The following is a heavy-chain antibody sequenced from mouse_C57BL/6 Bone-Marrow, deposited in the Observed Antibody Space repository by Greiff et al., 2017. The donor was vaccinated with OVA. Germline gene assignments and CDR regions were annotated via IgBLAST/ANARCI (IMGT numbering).Heavy chain of an antibody. Sequence: QVQLKQSGAELVKPGASVKMSCKASGYTFTSYWITWVKQRPGQGLEWIGDIYPGSGSTNYNEKFKSKATLTVDTSSSTAYMQLSSLTSEDSAVYYCARNGYDRAWFAYWGQGTLVTVSA. CDR1: GYTFTSYW. V-gene: IGHV1-55*01. J-gene: IGHJ3*01. CDR2: IYPGSGST. D-gene: IGHD2-2*01. CDR3: ARNGYDRAWFAY.